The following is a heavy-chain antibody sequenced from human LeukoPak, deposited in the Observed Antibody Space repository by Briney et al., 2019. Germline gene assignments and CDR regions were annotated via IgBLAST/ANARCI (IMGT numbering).Heavy chain of an antibody. Sequence: GGSLRPSCAASGFTVSSNYMSWVRQAPGKGLEWVSVIYSGGSTYYADSVKGRFTISRDNSKNTPYLQMNSLRAEDTAVYYCARDMGDYGGNSGYWGQGTLVTVSS. D-gene: IGHD4-23*01. CDR3: ARDMGDYGGNSGY. J-gene: IGHJ4*02. V-gene: IGHV3-53*01. CDR1: GFTVSSNY. CDR2: IYSGGST.